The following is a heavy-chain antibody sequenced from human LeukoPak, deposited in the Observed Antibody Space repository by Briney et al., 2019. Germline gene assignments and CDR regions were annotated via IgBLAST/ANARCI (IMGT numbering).Heavy chain of an antibody. CDR3: AVGTAMVTLFGYYYYYMDV. Sequence: SVKVSCKASGYTFTSYGISWVRQAPGQGLEWMGGIIPIFGTANYAQKFQGRVTITADESTSTAYMELSSLRSEDTAVYYCAVGTAMVTLFGYYYYYMDVWGKGTTVTISS. J-gene: IGHJ6*03. D-gene: IGHD5-18*01. CDR2: IIPIFGTA. CDR1: GYTFTSYG. V-gene: IGHV1-69*13.